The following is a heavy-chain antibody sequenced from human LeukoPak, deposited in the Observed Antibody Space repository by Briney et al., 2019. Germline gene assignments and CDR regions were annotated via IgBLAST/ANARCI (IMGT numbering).Heavy chain of an antibody. J-gene: IGHJ4*02. Sequence: PGRSLTLSCAASGVVLSNHDMHWVRQARGRGLEWVTMIRYDESNKYYADFVKGRFTISRDISKNTLYLQMKSLRVDDTAIYYCTRTAWNFVGSGNYYAPDYWGRGTLVTVSS. CDR2: IRYDESNK. D-gene: IGHD3-10*01. CDR1: GVVLSNHD. V-gene: IGHV3-33*01. CDR3: TRTAWNFVGSGNYYAPDY.